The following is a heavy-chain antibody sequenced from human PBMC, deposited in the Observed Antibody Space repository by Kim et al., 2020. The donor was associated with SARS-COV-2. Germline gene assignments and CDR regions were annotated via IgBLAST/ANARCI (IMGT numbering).Heavy chain of an antibody. CDR3: AKEGYYGSGSFPDY. CDR2: ISHDGSNK. J-gene: IGHJ4*02. D-gene: IGHD3-10*01. CDR1: GFTFSSYG. Sequence: GGSLRLSCAASGFTFSSYGMHWVRQTPGKGLEWVAVISHDGSNKYYADSVKGRFTISRDNSKNTMNLQMNSLRVEDTAMYYCAKEGYYGSGSFPDYWGQG. V-gene: IGHV3-30*18.